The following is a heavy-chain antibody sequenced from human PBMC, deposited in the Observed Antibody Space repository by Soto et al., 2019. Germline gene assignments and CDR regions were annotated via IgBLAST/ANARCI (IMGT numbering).Heavy chain of an antibody. Sequence: ASVKVSCKASGYTFTSYCISWVRQAPGQGLEWMGWISANNGNTKYSQKFQGRVTITRDTSASTAYMELSSLRSEDTAVYYCAGVAAAGTNMKIYWFDPWGQGTLVTVSS. V-gene: IGHV1-18*01. CDR2: ISANNGNT. J-gene: IGHJ5*02. CDR3: AGVAAAGTNMKIYWFDP. CDR1: GYTFTSYC. D-gene: IGHD6-13*01.